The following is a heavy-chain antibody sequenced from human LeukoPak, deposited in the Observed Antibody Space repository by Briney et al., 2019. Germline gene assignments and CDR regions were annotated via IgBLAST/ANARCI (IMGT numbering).Heavy chain of an antibody. V-gene: IGHV4-59*01. D-gene: IGHD3-10*01. Sequence: PSETLSLTCTVSGGSISSYYWSWIRQPPGKGLEWVGYIYYSGSTNYNPSLKSRVTISVDTSKNQFSLKLSSVTAADTAVYYCARGLSGSLRNYYFDYWGQGTLVTVSS. J-gene: IGHJ4*02. CDR1: GGSISSYY. CDR3: ARGLSGSLRNYYFDY. CDR2: IYYSGST.